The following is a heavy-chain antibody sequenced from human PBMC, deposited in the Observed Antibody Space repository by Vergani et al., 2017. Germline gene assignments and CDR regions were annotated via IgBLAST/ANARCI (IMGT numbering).Heavy chain of an antibody. CDR2: IYYSGST. V-gene: IGHV4-39*01. CDR3: AIPVGATPRCACDI. J-gene: IGHJ3*02. D-gene: IGHD1-26*01. Sequence: QLQLQESGPGLVKPSETLSLTCTVSGGSISSSSYYWGWIRQPPGKGLEWIGSIYYSGSTYYNPSLKSRVTISVDTSKKQFSLKLSSVTAAYTAVYYCAIPVGATPRCACDIWGQGTMVTVSS. CDR1: GGSISSSSYY.